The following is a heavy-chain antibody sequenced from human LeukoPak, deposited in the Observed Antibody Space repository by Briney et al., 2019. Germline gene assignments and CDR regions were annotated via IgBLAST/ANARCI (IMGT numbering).Heavy chain of an antibody. V-gene: IGHV4-59*08. CDR2: ISYSGST. CDR3: GRHGSSYVFDC. CDR1: GGNISGYY. Sequence: SETLSLTCTASGGNISGYYRSWIRQPPGKGLEWIDYISYSGSTNYNPSLKSRVTMSVDTSKNKFSLRLSSVTGADTAVYYWGRHGSSYVFDCWGQGTLVTVSS. D-gene: IGHD6-13*01. J-gene: IGHJ4*02.